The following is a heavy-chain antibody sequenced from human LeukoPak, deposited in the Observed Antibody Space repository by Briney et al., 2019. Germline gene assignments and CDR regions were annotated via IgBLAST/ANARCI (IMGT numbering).Heavy chain of an antibody. V-gene: IGHV3-30-3*01. CDR3: ARDKVDGP. CDR1: GFTFSTYW. Sequence: GGSLRLSCAASGFTFSTYWMHWVRQAPGKGLEWVAVISYDGSNKYYADSVKGRFTISRDNSKNTLYLQMNSLRAEDTAVYYCARDKVDGPWGQGTLVTVSS. J-gene: IGHJ5*02. D-gene: IGHD6-19*01. CDR2: ISYDGSNK.